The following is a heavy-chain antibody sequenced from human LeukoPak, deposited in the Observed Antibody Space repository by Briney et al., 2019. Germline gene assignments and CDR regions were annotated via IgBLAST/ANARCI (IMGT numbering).Heavy chain of an antibody. V-gene: IGHV3-53*01. D-gene: IGHD5-18*01. CDR2: IYSGGST. CDR3: AREDTFAPFSY. CDR1: GFTVSGYY. Sequence: GGSLRLSCAASGFTVSGYYMSWVRQAPGKRLEWVSVIYSGGSTYYADSVKGRFTISRDNSKNTLYLQMNSLRAEDTAVYYCAREDTFAPFSYWGQGTLVTVSS. J-gene: IGHJ4*02.